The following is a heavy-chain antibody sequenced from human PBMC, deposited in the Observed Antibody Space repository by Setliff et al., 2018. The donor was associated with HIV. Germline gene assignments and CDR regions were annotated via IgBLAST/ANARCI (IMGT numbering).Heavy chain of an antibody. CDR1: GGSFNNYS. CDR3: ARDQRLQGVQPPYWYFDL. Sequence: NPSETLSLTCGVFGGSFNNYSWNWFRQPPGRGLEWIGEISHSGSTSYNSSLKSRVTMSVDTAKNQFSLEMRSLTAADTAVYYCARDQRLQGVQPPYWYFDLWGRGTLVTV. V-gene: IGHV4-34*01. CDR2: ISHSGST. J-gene: IGHJ2*01. D-gene: IGHD2-2*01.